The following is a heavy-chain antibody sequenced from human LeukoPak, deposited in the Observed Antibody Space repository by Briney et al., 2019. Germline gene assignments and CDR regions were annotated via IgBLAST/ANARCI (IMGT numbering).Heavy chain of an antibody. CDR2: IIPILGIA. D-gene: IGHD2-2*01. V-gene: IGHV1-69*04. J-gene: IGHJ6*02. CDR3: ARAGYCGSTSCYYYYYYGMDV. CDR1: GGTFSSYA. Sequence: SVKVSCKASGGTFSSYAISWVRQAPGQGLEWMGSIIPILGIANYAQKFQGRVTITADKSTSTAYMELSSLRSEDTAVYYCARAGYCGSTSCYYYYYYGMDVWGQGTTVTVSS.